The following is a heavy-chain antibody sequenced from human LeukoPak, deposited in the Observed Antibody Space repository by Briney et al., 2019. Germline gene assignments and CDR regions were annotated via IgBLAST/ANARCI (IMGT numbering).Heavy chain of an antibody. CDR1: GFTVRNNY. J-gene: IGHJ4*02. Sequence: GGSLRLSCAASGFTVRNNYMTWVRQAPGKGLEWVSVIYSGGSTYYADSTKGRFTISRENSNNTLYLQMNSLRAEDAAVYYCARARYSYDYALDCWGQGTLVTVSS. CDR2: IYSGGST. D-gene: IGHD5-18*01. CDR3: ARARYSYDYALDC. V-gene: IGHV3-66*02.